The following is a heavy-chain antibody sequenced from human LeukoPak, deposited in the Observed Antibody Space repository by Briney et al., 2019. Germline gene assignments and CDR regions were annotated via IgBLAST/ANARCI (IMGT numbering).Heavy chain of an antibody. D-gene: IGHD3-10*01. J-gene: IGHJ6*02. CDR1: GGSFSGYY. V-gene: IGHV4-34*01. Sequence: SETLSLKCAADGGSFSGYYWSWVRQPPGKGLQWLGETNHSGSTNYNPSLKSRVTISVDTSKNQFSLKLSSVTAADTAVYYCARASMVRGAPRQGMDVWGQGTTVTVSS. CDR2: TNHSGST. CDR3: ARASMVRGAPRQGMDV.